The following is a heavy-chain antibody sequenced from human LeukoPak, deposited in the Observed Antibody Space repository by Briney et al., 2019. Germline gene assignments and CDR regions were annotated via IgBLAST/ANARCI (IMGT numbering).Heavy chain of an antibody. D-gene: IGHD6-13*01. Sequence: GASVKVSCKASGGTFSSYAISWVRQAPGQGLEWMGGIIPIFGTANYAQKFQGRVTITADKSTSTAYMELSSLRSEDTAAYYCARSAAAAGFSAEGYWGQGTLVTVSS. CDR3: ARSAAAAGFSAEGY. V-gene: IGHV1-69*06. J-gene: IGHJ4*02. CDR2: IIPIFGTA. CDR1: GGTFSSYA.